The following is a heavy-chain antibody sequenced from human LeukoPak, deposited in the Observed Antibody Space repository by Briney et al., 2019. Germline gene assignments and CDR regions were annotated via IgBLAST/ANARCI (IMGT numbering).Heavy chain of an antibody. V-gene: IGHV3-23*01. CDR3: AKDYDFWSGYLS. J-gene: IGHJ5*02. Sequence: GGSLRLSCAASGFTFSNYAMSWVRQAPGKGLEWVSGISGSGGSTYYADSVKGRFTISRDNSKNTLYVQMNSLRAEDTAVYYCAKDYDFWSGYLSWGQGTLVTVSS. CDR1: GFTFSNYA. D-gene: IGHD3-3*01. CDR2: ISGSGGST.